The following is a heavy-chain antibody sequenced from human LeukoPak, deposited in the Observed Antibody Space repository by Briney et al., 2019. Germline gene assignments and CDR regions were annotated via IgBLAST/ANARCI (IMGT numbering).Heavy chain of an antibody. CDR1: GYTFTSYY. V-gene: IGHV1-46*01. CDR3: ARPKAAAGTIGAFDI. D-gene: IGHD6-13*01. CDR2: INPSGGST. Sequence: ASVKVSCKASGYTFTSYYMHWVRQAPGQGLEWMGIINPSGGSTSYAHKFQGRVTMTRDTSNSTAHMELSSLTSDDTAVYYCARPKAAAGTIGAFDIWGQGTMVTVSS. J-gene: IGHJ3*02.